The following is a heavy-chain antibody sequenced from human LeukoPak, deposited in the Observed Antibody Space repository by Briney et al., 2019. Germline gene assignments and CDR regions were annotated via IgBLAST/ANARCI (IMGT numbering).Heavy chain of an antibody. CDR2: IVVGNGNT. CDR3: AALSSLTYYYGMDV. D-gene: IGHD3-10*01. J-gene: IGHJ6*02. Sequence: SVKVSCKASGFTFTSSAMQWVRQARGQRLEWIGWIVVGNGNTNYAQKFQERVTITRDMSTSTAYMELSSLRSEDTAVYYCAALSSLTYYYGMDVWGQGTTVTVSS. V-gene: IGHV1-58*02. CDR1: GFTFTSSA.